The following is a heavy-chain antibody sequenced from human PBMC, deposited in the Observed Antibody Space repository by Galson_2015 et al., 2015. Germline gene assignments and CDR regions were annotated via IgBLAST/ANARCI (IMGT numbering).Heavy chain of an antibody. V-gene: IGHV6-1*01. Sequence: CAISGDSVSSHSAAWNWIRQSPSRGLERLGRTYYRSKWYNDYAVSVKSRITINPDTSKNQFSLQLNSVTPEDTAVYYCARDRTDIVVVVAAKLYYYYGMDVWGQGTMVTVSS. J-gene: IGHJ6*02. CDR1: GDSVSSHSAA. D-gene: IGHD2-15*01. CDR2: TYYRSKWYN. CDR3: ARDRTDIVVVVAAKLYYYYGMDV.